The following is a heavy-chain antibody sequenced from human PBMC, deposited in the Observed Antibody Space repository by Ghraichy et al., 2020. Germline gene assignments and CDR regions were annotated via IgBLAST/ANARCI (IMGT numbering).Heavy chain of an antibody. CDR1: GFTFSNYA. CDR3: AKEMDTRGWYSADY. D-gene: IGHD6-19*01. CDR2: IRGSGVKT. V-gene: IGHV3-23*01. J-gene: IGHJ4*02. Sequence: GESLNISCAASGFTFSNYAMSWFRQAPGKGLEWVSAIRGSGVKTYYAESVKGQFTVSRDNSRDSLYLQMNSLRAEDTAVYYCAKEMDTRGWYSADYWGQGTLVTVSS.